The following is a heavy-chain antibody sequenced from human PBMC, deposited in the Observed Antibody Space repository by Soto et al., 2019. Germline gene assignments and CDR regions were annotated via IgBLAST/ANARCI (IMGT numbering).Heavy chain of an antibody. CDR2: IKSDGSGT. CDR1: GFTFSSYW. V-gene: IGHV3-74*03. Sequence: GGSLRLSCAASGFTFSSYWMHWVRQTPGKGLVWVSRIKSDGSGTMYADSVKGRLTISRDNARNTLYLQMNSLRAEDTAVYYCASRTSGWYFDYWGQGTLVTVSS. CDR3: ASRTSGWYFDY. J-gene: IGHJ4*02. D-gene: IGHD6-19*01.